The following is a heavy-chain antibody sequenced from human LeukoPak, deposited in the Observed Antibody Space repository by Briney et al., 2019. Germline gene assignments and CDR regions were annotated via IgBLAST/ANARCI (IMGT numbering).Heavy chain of an antibody. CDR3: ASIGSLFDY. D-gene: IGHD1-26*01. CDR1: GYTFTSYA. J-gene: IGHJ4*02. Sequence: GASVTVSCKASGYTFTSYAMNWVRQAPGQGLEYMGWINTNTGNPTYAQGFTGRFVFSLDTSVSTAYLQISGLKAEDTAVYCCASIGSLFDYWGQGTLVTVSS. CDR2: INTNTGNP. V-gene: IGHV7-4-1*02.